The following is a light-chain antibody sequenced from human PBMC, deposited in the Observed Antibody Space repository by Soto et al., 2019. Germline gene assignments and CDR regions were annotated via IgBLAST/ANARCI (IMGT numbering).Light chain of an antibody. Sequence: QSVLTQPASVSGSPGQSITISCTGTSSDVGGYNYVSWYQQHTGKAPKLMIYDVSNRPSGVSNRFSGSKSGDTASLTISGLQAEDEADYYCSSYSSISAYVFGIGTKVTVL. CDR2: DVS. V-gene: IGLV2-14*01. J-gene: IGLJ1*01. CDR3: SSYSSISAYV. CDR1: SSDVGGYNY.